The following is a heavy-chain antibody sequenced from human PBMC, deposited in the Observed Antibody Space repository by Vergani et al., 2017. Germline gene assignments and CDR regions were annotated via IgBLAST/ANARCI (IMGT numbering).Heavy chain of an antibody. CDR1: GYTFTSYA. D-gene: IGHD2-15*01. CDR3: ARDQLQGLGYCSGGSCYPGDY. J-gene: IGHJ4*02. V-gene: IGHV1-3*01. Sequence: QVQLVQSGAEVKKPGASVKVSCKASGYTFTSYAMHWVRQAPGQRLEWMGWINAGNGNTKYSQKFQGRVTITRDTSASTAYMELSSLRSEDTAVYYCARDQLQGLGYCSGGSCYPGDYWGQGTLVTVSS. CDR2: INAGNGNT.